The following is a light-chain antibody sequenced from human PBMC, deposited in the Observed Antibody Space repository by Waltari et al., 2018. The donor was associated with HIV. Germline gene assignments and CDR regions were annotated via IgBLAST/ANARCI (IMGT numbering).Light chain of an antibody. V-gene: IGLV2-11*01. CDR3: CSYAGMYTWV. CDR1: SSDVGSYNY. Sequence: QSSLTQPRSVSGSPGQSVTISCSGTSSDVGSYNYVSWYQPHPGKAPKVMIYDVSKRPAGVPVRFSGSKAGKTASLTISGLQAEDEADYDCCSYAGMYTWVFGGGTKLTVL. J-gene: IGLJ3*02. CDR2: DVS.